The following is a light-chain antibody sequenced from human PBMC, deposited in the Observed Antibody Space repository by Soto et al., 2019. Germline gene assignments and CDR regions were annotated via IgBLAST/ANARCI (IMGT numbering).Light chain of an antibody. CDR3: QQSYDMPWT. V-gene: IGKV1-8*01. Sequence: AVRIAQSPSSFSSSTGDIVTISFRASQAISNSLAWYQQKPGKAPKLLIYSASILQSGVPSRFSGSGFGTDFTLTINSLQPEDFAGYHCQQSYDMPWTFGQGTKVDIK. CDR2: SAS. J-gene: IGKJ1*01. CDR1: QAISNS.